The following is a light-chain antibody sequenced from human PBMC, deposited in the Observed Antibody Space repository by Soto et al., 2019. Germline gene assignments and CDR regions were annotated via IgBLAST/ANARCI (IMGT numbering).Light chain of an antibody. CDR3: QTWGTGTVV. J-gene: IGLJ2*01. Sequence: QPVLTQSPSASASLGASVKLTCTLSSGHSSYAIAWHQQQPEKGPRYLMNLNSDGSHTKGDGIPDRFSGSSSGAERYLTISSLQSEDEADYYCQTWGTGTVVFGGGTKLTGL. V-gene: IGLV4-69*01. CDR2: LNSDGSH. CDR1: SGHSSYA.